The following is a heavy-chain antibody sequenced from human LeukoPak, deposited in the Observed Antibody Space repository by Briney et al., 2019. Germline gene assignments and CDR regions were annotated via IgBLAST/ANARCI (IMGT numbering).Heavy chain of an antibody. D-gene: IGHD6-19*01. CDR1: GFTFSSYA. V-gene: IGHV3-30*04. CDR2: ISYDGSNK. J-gene: IGHJ4*02. CDR3: ARVAGTGGFDY. Sequence: GGSLRLSCAASGFTFSSYAMHWVRQAPGKGLEWVAVISYDGSNKYYADSVKGQFTISRDNSKNTLYLQMSSLRAEDTAVYYCARVAGTGGFDYWGQGTLVTVSS.